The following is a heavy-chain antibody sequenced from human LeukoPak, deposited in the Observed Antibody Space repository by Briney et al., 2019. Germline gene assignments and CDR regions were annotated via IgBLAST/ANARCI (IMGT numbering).Heavy chain of an antibody. J-gene: IGHJ5*02. V-gene: IGHV4-4*07. CDR1: GGSIINHY. CDR2: IYSSGSA. D-gene: IGHD6-19*01. CDR3: ARDVRYASGWSTPES. Sequence: SSETLSLTCTVSGGSIINHYWSWIRQPAGKELEWIGRIYSSGSANYSPSLKSRVSMSIDTSNNHFSLNLTSVTAADTALYFCARDVRYASGWSTPESWGQGTLVTVSS.